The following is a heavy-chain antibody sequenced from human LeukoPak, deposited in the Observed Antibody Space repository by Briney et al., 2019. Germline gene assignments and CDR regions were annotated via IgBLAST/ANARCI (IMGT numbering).Heavy chain of an antibody. D-gene: IGHD6-19*01. CDR3: TRGVAISTSGWYDTFDY. CDR2: ISTDGSRM. CDR1: GFTFRDYA. J-gene: IGHJ4*02. V-gene: IGHV3-64*02. Sequence: GGSLRLSCAASGFTFRDYAMYWVRQAPGKGLEYVSVISTDGSRMYCADSVKGRFTISRDNSKNTLYLQMGSLRAEDMAFYYCTRGVAISTSGWYDTFDYWGQGALVTVSS.